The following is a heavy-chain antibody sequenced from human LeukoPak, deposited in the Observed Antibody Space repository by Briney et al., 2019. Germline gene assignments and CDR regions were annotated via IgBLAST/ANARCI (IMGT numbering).Heavy chain of an antibody. J-gene: IGHJ4*02. CDR1: GFTFRTYA. CDR3: AKEVTSFGYRGVDF. CDR2: VSGNGVNT. V-gene: IGHV3-23*01. Sequence: GGSLRLSCAASGFTFRTYAMNWVRQAPGKGLEWVSSVSGNGVNTYYADSVRGRFTVSRDNFRNTVYLQVNNLRAEDTAIFYCAKEVTSFGYRGVDFWGQGTLVTVSS. D-gene: IGHD5-18*01.